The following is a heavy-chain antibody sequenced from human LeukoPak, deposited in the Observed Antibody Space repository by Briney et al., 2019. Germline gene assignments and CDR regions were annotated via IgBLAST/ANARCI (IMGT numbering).Heavy chain of an antibody. Sequence: GGSLRLSCAASGFTFSSYWMHWVRQAPGKGLVWVSRIKSDGSNTNYADSVKGRFTISRDNAKNTLHLQMNSLRAEGTAVYYCARGGYYGSGRYYFDSWGQGTLVTVSS. CDR3: ARGGYYGSGRYYFDS. D-gene: IGHD3-3*01. V-gene: IGHV3-74*01. CDR2: IKSDGSNT. CDR1: GFTFSSYW. J-gene: IGHJ4*02.